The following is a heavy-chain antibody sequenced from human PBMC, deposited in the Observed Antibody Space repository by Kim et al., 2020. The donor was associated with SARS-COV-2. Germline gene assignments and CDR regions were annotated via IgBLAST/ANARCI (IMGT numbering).Heavy chain of an antibody. Sequence: GGSLRLSCAASGFTFDDYAMHWVRQAPGKGLEWVSGISWNSGSIGYADSVKGRFTISRDNAKNSLYLQMNSLRAEDTALYYCAKDMGSRADYFDYWGQGT. CDR2: ISWNSGSI. D-gene: IGHD3-10*01. J-gene: IGHJ4*02. V-gene: IGHV3-9*01. CDR3: AKDMGSRADYFDY. CDR1: GFTFDDYA.